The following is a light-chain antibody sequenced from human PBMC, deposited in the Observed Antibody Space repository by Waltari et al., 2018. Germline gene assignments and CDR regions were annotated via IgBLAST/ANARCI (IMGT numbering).Light chain of an antibody. CDR3: QQYGPSPPYT. CDR1: QSVSSNY. Sequence: EIVLTQSPGTLSLSPGERATLFCRASQSVSSNYLAWYQQSPGQTPRLLIYGECSRATGSPDRFSGSGSGTDFTLTISRLEPEDFAMYYCQQYGPSPPYTFGQGTKLEIK. CDR2: GEC. J-gene: IGKJ2*01. V-gene: IGKV3-20*01.